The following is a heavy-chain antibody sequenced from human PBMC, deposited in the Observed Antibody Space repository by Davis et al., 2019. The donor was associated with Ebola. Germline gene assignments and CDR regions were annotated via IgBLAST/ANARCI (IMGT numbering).Heavy chain of an antibody. Sequence: GESLKISCAASGFTFSDYWMNWVRQAPGKGLEWVSSISSSSSYIYYADSVKGRFTISRDNAKNSLYLQMNSLRAEDTAVYYCVTENWYRFESWGQGTLVTVSS. CDR2: ISSSSSYI. CDR1: GFTFSDYW. J-gene: IGHJ4*02. CDR3: VTENWYRFES. V-gene: IGHV3-21*04. D-gene: IGHD1/OR15-1a*01.